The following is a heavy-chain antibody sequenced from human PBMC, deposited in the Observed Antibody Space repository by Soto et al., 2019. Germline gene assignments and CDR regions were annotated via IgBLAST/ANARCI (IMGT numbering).Heavy chain of an antibody. CDR1: GGSITSSSYY. V-gene: IGHV4-39*01. J-gene: IGHJ4*02. CDR2: IYYSGST. Sequence: QLQLQESGPGLVKPSETLSLTCTVSGGSITSSSYYWGWIRQPPGKGLEWIGNIYYSGSTYYNPSLKGRVTLSVYTSKNLFSRMLSPVTAADTAVYYCMLGSGWKDFDYWGQGTLVTVS. CDR3: MLGSGWKDFDY. D-gene: IGHD3-22*01.